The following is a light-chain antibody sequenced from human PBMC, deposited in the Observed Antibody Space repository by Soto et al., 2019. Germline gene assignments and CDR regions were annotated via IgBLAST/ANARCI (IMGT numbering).Light chain of an antibody. J-gene: IGKJ1*01. V-gene: IGKV1-5*01. CDR3: QQYENYWT. CDR1: QPISSW. CDR2: DAS. Sequence: DIQMTQSPPNMSASVGDRVTITCRASQPISSWLAWYHQKPRKAPKLLIYDASNLESGVPSRFSGSGSGTEFTLAISSLQPEDFGIYYCQQYENYWTFGQGTKVEIK.